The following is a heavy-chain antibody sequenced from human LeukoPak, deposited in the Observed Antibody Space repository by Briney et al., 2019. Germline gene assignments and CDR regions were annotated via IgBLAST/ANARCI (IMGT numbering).Heavy chain of an antibody. CDR3: ARIPTGSSYAFDI. D-gene: IGHD1-1*01. CDR1: GFTFSSYA. V-gene: IGHV3-23*01. J-gene: IGHJ3*02. Sequence: PGGSLRLSCAASGFTFSSYAMSWVRQAPGKGLEWVSAISGSGGSTYYADSVKGRFTISRDNSKNTLYLQMNSLRAEDTAVYYCARIPTGSSYAFDIWGQGTMVTVSS. CDR2: ISGSGGST.